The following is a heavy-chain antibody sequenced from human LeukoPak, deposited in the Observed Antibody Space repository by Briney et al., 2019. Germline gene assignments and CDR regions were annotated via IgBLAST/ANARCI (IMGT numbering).Heavy chain of an antibody. D-gene: IGHD3-22*01. Sequence: PGGSLRLSCAASEFTFSSYGMSWVRQAPGKGLEWVSVISGSGDNTYYADSVKGRFTISRDNSKNTLHLQMNNLRAEDTALYYCAKTPDIDMIEVGTSFDYWGQGTLVSVST. CDR2: ISGSGDNT. J-gene: IGHJ4*02. CDR1: EFTFSSYG. CDR3: AKTPDIDMIEVGTSFDY. V-gene: IGHV3-23*01.